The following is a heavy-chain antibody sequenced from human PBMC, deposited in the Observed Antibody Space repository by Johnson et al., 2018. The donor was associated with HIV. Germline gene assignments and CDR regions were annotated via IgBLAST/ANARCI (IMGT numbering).Heavy chain of an antibody. Sequence: VHLVESGRGVGQPGRYLRLSCAASGFTFSNYAMHWVRQAPGKGLEWVAVISYDGSNKYYADSVKGRFTISRDNSKNTLYLQMNSLRAEDTAVYYCARGAAAAPGGFDIWGQGTVVTVSS. CDR1: GFTFSNYA. CDR2: ISYDGSNK. CDR3: ARGAAAAPGGFDI. V-gene: IGHV3-30*04. J-gene: IGHJ3*02. D-gene: IGHD6-13*01.